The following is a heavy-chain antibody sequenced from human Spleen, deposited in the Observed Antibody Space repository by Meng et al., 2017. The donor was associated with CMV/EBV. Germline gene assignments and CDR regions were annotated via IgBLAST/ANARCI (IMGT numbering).Heavy chain of an antibody. J-gene: IGHJ4*02. Sequence: GGSLRLSCAASGFTLNVHWMTWVRQAPGKGLEWVANIKQDGSEKYYVASVKGRFTISRDNAKNSLYLQMNSLRAEDTAVYYCARDPWDIVAIPAAPDNWGQGTLVTVSS. CDR2: IKQDGSEK. D-gene: IGHD2-2*01. CDR3: ARDPWDIVAIPAAPDN. V-gene: IGHV3-7*01. CDR1: GFTLNVHW.